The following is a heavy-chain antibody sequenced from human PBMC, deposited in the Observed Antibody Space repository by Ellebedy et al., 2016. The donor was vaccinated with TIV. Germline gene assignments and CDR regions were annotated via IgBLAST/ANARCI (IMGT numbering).Heavy chain of an antibody. V-gene: IGHV3-48*04. CDR2: TSSTSSRI. CDR1: GFTFSSYS. Sequence: PGESLKISCAASGFTFSSYSMNWVRQAPGKGLEWISYTSSTSSRIYYADSVKGRFTVSGDNAKNSLFLQMNSLRAEDTAVYYCAREGTTVTTYGVDVWGQGTTVTVSS. D-gene: IGHD4-17*01. CDR3: AREGTTVTTYGVDV. J-gene: IGHJ6*02.